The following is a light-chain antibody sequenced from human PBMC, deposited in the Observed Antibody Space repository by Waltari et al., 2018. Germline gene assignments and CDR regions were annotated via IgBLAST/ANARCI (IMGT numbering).Light chain of an antibody. Sequence: EIVLTQSPGTLSLSPGERATLSCRASQSVSSSYLAWYQQKPGQAPRLRIYGASSRATGIPDRFSGSGSGTDFTLTISRLEPEDFAVYYCQQYGSSPRTFGPGTKVDI. J-gene: IGKJ3*01. CDR1: QSVSSSY. CDR2: GAS. V-gene: IGKV3-20*01. CDR3: QQYGSSPRT.